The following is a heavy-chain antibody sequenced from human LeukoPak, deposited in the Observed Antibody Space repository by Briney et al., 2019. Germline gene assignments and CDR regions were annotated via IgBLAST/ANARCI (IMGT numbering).Heavy chain of an antibody. CDR3: ARLQASYYGSGSRTLSYYGMDV. Sequence: SETLSLTCTVSGGTITSYYWSWIRQPPGKGLEWIGYIYYSGSTTYNASLKSRVTISVDTSKYQFSLKLSSVTAADTAAYYCARLQASYYGSGSRTLSYYGMDVWGKGTTVTVSS. V-gene: IGHV4-59*08. D-gene: IGHD3-10*01. CDR1: GGTITSYY. J-gene: IGHJ6*04. CDR2: IYYSGST.